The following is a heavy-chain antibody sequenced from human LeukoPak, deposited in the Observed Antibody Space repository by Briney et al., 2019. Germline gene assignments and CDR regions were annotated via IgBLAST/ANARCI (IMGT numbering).Heavy chain of an antibody. Sequence: PGASVKVSCKTSGYTFTSYYMHWMRQAPGQGLEWVGMINPNGGGTSSAQKFQGRVTMTRDTSTSTVYMDLSSLRSEDTAIYYCARRGGCISTSCNLDYWGQGTLVTVSS. J-gene: IGHJ4*02. D-gene: IGHD2-2*01. CDR2: INPNGGGT. CDR1: GYTFTSYY. CDR3: ARRGGCISTSCNLDY. V-gene: IGHV1-46*03.